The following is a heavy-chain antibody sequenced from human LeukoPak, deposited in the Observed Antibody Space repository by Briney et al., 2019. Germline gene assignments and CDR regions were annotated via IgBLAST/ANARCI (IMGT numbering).Heavy chain of an antibody. CDR3: AVEMATGWARSDY. V-gene: IGHV4-39*01. CDR1: CLSISCRCYF. D-gene: IGHD5-24*01. CDR2: IYYSGST. J-gene: IGHJ4*02. Sequence: PSETLSLTCTVWCLSISCRCYFWGWIRAPPGRGLEWIGSIYYSGSTYYNPSLKSRVTISVDTSKNQFSLRLSSVTAADTAVYYCAVEMATGWARSDYWGQGTLVTVSS.